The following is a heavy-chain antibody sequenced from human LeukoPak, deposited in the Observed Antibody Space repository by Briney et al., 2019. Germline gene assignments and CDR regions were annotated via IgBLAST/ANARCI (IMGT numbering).Heavy chain of an antibody. CDR2: IYYGGST. V-gene: IGHV4-59*12. CDR3: AREVHDYVSGSQHDALDI. J-gene: IGHJ3*02. CDR1: GGSISSYY. D-gene: IGHD3-16*01. Sequence: SETLSLTCTVFGGSISSYYWSWIRQPPGKGLEWIGYIYYGGSTNYNPSLESRVTISVDTSKNQFSLQLSSVTAADTAVYYCAREVHDYVSGSQHDALDIWGQGTMVTVSS.